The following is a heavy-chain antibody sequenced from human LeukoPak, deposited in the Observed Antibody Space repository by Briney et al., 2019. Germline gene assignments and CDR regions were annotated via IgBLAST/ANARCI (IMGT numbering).Heavy chain of an antibody. CDR2: IGSSVSTR. CDR1: GFILSSHN. J-gene: IGHJ4*02. D-gene: IGHD3-3*01. Sequence: GGSLRLSCAVSGFILSSHNMNWVRRAPGKGLEWVSYIGSSVSTRYYADSVKGRFTISRDNGKHSLYLQMNSLRAEDTAVYYCAREGSDFWSGYSKGYFDYWGQGTLVTVSS. CDR3: AREGSDFWSGYSKGYFDY. V-gene: IGHV3-48*01.